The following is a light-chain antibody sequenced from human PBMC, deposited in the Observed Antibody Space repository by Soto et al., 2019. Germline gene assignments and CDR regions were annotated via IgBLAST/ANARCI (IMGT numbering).Light chain of an antibody. J-gene: IGLJ1*01. CDR1: SSNIGAGYD. V-gene: IGLV1-40*01. CDR3: QSYDSSLRGSHV. CDR2: GNS. Sequence: QSVLTQPPSVSGAPGQRVTISCTGSSSNIGAGYDVHWYQQLPGTAPKLLIYGNSNRPSVGPHRFSGSKSGTSASLAITGLQAEDEAAYYCQSYDSSLRGSHVFGTGTKVTVL.